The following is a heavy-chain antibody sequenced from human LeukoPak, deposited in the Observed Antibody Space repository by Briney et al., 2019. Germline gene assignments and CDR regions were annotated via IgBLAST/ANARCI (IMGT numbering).Heavy chain of an antibody. CDR1: EFTVSSNY. Sequence: PGGPLRLSCAASEFTVSSNYMNWVRQAPGKGLEWVSVIYSGGTTYYADSVKGRFTISRDNSKNTVYLQMNSLRGEDTAVYYGAREDNGAFDIWGRGTMVTVSS. D-gene: IGHD1-1*01. CDR3: AREDNGAFDI. V-gene: IGHV3-53*01. CDR2: IYSGGTT. J-gene: IGHJ3*02.